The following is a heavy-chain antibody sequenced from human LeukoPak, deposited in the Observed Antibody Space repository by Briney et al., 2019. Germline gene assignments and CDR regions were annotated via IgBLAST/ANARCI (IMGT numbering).Heavy chain of an antibody. V-gene: IGHV3-11*04. CDR2: IGRSGSSI. CDR3: ARVPSRTYCSGGSCYSGVVYYYYYMDV. D-gene: IGHD2-15*01. Sequence: GGSLRLSCAASGFSFSDYYMSWIRQAPGKGLEWVSYIGRSGSSIYYTDSLKGRITISRDNAKNSLYLQMNSLRAEDTAVYYCARVPSRTYCSGGSCYSGVVYYYYYMDVWGKGTTVTVSS. J-gene: IGHJ6*03. CDR1: GFSFSDYY.